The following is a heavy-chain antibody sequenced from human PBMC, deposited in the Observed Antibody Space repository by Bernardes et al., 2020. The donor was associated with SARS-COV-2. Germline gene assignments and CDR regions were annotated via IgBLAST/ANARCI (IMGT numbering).Heavy chain of an antibody. J-gene: IGHJ6*02. CDR3: ATTHIVATKLYYYGMDV. V-gene: IGHV1-24*01. Sequence: ASVKVSCKVSGYTLTELSMHWVRQAPGKGLEWMGGFDPEDGETIYAQKFQGRVTMTEDTSTDTAYMELSSLRSEDTAVYYCATTHIVATKLYYYGMDVWGQGTTVTVSS. CDR2: FDPEDGET. D-gene: IGHD5-12*01. CDR1: GYTLTELS.